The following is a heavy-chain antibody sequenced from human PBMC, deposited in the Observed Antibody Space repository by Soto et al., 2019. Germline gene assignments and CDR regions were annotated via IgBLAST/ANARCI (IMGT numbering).Heavy chain of an antibody. CDR2: IYYSGST. CDR1: GGSVSSGSYY. D-gene: IGHD3-16*02. Sequence: QVQLQESGPGLVKPSETLSLTCTVSGGSVSSGSYYWSWIRQPPGKGLEWIGYIYYSGSTNYNPSLNSRVTISGDTSKNQFYLKLSSVTAADTAVYYGARQTLYDYVWRSYRQFDYWGQGTLVTVSS. V-gene: IGHV4-61*01. J-gene: IGHJ4*02. CDR3: ARQTLYDYVWRSYRQFDY.